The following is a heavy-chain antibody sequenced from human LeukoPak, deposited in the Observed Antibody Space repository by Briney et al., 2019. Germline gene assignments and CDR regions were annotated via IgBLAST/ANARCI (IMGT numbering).Heavy chain of an antibody. CDR2: IYYSGST. V-gene: IGHV4-59*01. Sequence: KPSETLPLTCTVSGGSISSYYWSWIRQPPGKGLEWIGYIYYSGSTNYNPSLKSRVTISVDMSKNQFSLKLSSVTAADTAVYYCARGSMITFGGVIVPFGYWGQGTLVTVSS. CDR1: GGSISSYY. J-gene: IGHJ4*02. CDR3: ARGSMITFGGVIVPFGY. D-gene: IGHD3-16*02.